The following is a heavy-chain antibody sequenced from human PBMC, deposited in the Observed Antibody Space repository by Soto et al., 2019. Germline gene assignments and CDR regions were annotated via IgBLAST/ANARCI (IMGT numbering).Heavy chain of an antibody. CDR1: GGTFSSYA. J-gene: IGHJ4*02. CDR3: ARDLGSSGYPFDY. CDR2: IIPIFGTA. V-gene: IGHV1-69*13. D-gene: IGHD3-22*01. Sequence: ASVKVSCKASGGTFSSYAISWVRQAPGQGLEWMGGIIPIFGTANYAQKFQGRVTITADESTSTAYMELSSLRSEDTAVYYCARDLGSSGYPFDYWGQGTLVTVS.